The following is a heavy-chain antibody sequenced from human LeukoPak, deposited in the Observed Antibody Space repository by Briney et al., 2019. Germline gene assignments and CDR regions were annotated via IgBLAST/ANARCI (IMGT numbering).Heavy chain of an antibody. Sequence: SSETLSLTCTVSGGSMSVFYWSWLRQPAGKGLEWIGRLYVSGTTTYNPSLKSRVTMSVEPSKNQFSLNLTSVTAADTAVYYCARFSQYYDSPTHYLDSWGQGILVTVSS. CDR3: ARFSQYYDSPTHYLDS. CDR2: LYVSGTT. CDR1: GGSMSVFY. J-gene: IGHJ4*02. V-gene: IGHV4-4*07. D-gene: IGHD3-16*01.